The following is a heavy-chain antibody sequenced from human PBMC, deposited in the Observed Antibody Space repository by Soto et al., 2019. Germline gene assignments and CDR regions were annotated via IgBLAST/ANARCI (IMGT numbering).Heavy chain of an antibody. CDR2: ITPILDRA. CDR1: GGTFTNYI. D-gene: IGHD4-17*01. CDR3: AXXIEYSDNTGMDV. Sequence: QVQLVQSGAEVKKPGSSVKVSCKASGGTFTNYIISWVRQAPGQGLEWMGRITPILDRANYAQKFQGRVTXXXXXXXXXXXXXXXXXXXXXXXVFSCAXXIEYSDNTGMDVWGQGTSVTVSS. V-gene: IGHV1-69*02. J-gene: IGHJ6*02.